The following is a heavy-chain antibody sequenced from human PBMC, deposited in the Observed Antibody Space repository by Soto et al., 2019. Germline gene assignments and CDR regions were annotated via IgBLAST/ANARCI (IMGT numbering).Heavy chain of an antibody. V-gene: IGHV3-23*01. CDR3: VKDSPSEQHSSIES. D-gene: IGHD1-26*01. CDR1: GVPSISYA. CDR2: ISGSGDTS. J-gene: IGHJ5*02. Sequence: GSLRLSCGASGVPSISYAMSWVRQAPGKGLEWVSVISGSGDTSVYANSVEGRFTISRDNSKNTLYLQMNSLRAEDTAVYYCVKDSPSEQHSSIESWGQGALVTVSS.